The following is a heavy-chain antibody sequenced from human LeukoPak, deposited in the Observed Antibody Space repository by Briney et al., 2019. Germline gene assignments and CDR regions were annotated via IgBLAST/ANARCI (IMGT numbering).Heavy chain of an antibody. J-gene: IGHJ5*02. CDR3: ARVDGWAYSGYDAFAFLRAP. Sequence: SETLSLTCAVYGGSFSGYYWSWIRQPPGKGREWIGRVSHTGSTDYNPSLRSRVIVSVDTSKDQFSLKLSSVTAADTAVYYCARVDGWAYSGYDAFAFLRAPWGQGTLVTVSS. V-gene: IGHV4-34*01. CDR2: VSHTGST. CDR1: GGSFSGYY. D-gene: IGHD5-12*01.